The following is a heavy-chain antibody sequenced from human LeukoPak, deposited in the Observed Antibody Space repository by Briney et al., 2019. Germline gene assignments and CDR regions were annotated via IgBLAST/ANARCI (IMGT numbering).Heavy chain of an antibody. D-gene: IGHD6-13*01. CDR3: ARAIIATAGDPINYFDY. Sequence: PSETLSLTCTVSGGSISSSSYYWGWIRQPPGTGLEWFGSIYYSGSTYYNPSLKSRVTISVDTSKNQFSLKLSSVTAADTAVYYCARAIIATAGDPINYFDYWGQGTLVTVSS. CDR2: IYYSGST. V-gene: IGHV4-39*07. CDR1: GGSISSSSYY. J-gene: IGHJ4*02.